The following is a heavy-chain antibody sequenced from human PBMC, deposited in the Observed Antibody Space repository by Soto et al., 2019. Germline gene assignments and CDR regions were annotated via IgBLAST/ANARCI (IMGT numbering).Heavy chain of an antibody. D-gene: IGHD1-1*01. J-gene: IGHJ3*02. CDR1: GGGRDTGTYY. CDR2: IYYVGST. CDR3: AKNTTRSSGFDI. Sequence: SARMCLTCSPGGGGRDTGTYYWRWNRQPPGKGLEWIGSIYYVGSTAYTPSLKSRVTISVDTSKNRSSLRLSSVTAADTAVYYCAKNTTRSSGFDIWGQGTMVT. V-gene: IGHV4-39*01.